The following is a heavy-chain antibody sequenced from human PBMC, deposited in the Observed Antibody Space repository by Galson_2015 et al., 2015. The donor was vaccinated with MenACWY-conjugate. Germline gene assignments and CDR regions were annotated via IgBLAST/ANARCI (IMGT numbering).Heavy chain of an antibody. CDR1: GFSFSSYS. D-gene: IGHD4-11*01. Sequence: SMRLSCEASGFSFSSYSMSWVRQARGKGLEWVANMKQDGSEENYVDSVKGRFSISRDNAKKSLYLQMNRLRAEDTAVYYCARARDYMYSFIDVWGKGTTVTVSS. CDR3: ARARDYMYSFIDV. CDR2: MKQDGSEE. J-gene: IGHJ6*03. V-gene: IGHV3-7*03.